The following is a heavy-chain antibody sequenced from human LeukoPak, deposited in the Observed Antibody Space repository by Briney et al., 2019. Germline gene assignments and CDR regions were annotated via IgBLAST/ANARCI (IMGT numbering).Heavy chain of an antibody. CDR2: ISSSSSYI. D-gene: IGHD6-13*01. V-gene: IGHV3-21*01. CDR3: ARTGAAGLYYYYYMDV. Sequence: PGGSLRLSCAASGFTFSSYSMNWVRQAPGKGLEWVSSISSSSSYIYYADSVKGRFTISRDNAKNSLYLQMNSLRAEDTAVYYCARTGAAGLYYYYYMDVWGKGTTVTVSS. J-gene: IGHJ6*03. CDR1: GFTFSSYS.